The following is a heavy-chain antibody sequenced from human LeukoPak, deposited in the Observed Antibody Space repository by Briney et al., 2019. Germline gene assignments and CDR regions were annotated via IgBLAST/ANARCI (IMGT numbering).Heavy chain of an antibody. J-gene: IGHJ4*02. D-gene: IGHD7-27*01. CDR2: INAGNGNT. CDR3: ARVLTGDGGGFDY. Sequence: GASVKVSCKASGYTFTSYAMHWVRQAPGQRLEWMGWINAGNGNTKYSQKFQGRVTITRDTSASTAYMELSSLRSEDTAVYYCARVLTGDGGGFDYWGQGTLVTVSS. V-gene: IGHV1-3*01. CDR1: GYTFTSYA.